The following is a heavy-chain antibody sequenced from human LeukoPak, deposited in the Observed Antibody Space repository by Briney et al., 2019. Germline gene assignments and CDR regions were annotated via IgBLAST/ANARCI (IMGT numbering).Heavy chain of an antibody. J-gene: IGHJ4*02. D-gene: IGHD3-22*01. V-gene: IGHV1-69*04. Sequence: ASVKVSCKASGYTFSSYAIRWVRQAPGQGLEWMGRIIPILGIANYAQKFQGRVTITTDKSTSTVYMELSSLRSEDTAVYYCARADNYDSSGSHFDYWGQGALVTVSS. CDR1: GYTFSSYA. CDR3: ARADNYDSSGSHFDY. CDR2: IIPILGIA.